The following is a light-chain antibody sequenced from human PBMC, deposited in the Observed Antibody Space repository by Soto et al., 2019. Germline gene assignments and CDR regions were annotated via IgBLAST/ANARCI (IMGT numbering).Light chain of an antibody. CDR3: LHYYEWPRWT. J-gene: IGKJ1*01. CDR1: QSISNN. Sequence: EIVMTQSPATLSVSPGERATLSCRASQSISNNLAWYQQQPGQAPRLLIYGASTTATGIPARFSGSGTGTEFTLTISSLQSEDFAVYYCLHYYEWPRWTFGQRTKVEVK. CDR2: GAS. V-gene: IGKV3-15*01.